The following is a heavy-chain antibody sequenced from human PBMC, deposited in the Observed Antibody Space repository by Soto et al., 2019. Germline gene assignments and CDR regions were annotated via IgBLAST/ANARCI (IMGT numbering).Heavy chain of an antibody. V-gene: IGHV3-48*01. J-gene: IGHJ3*02. D-gene: IGHD3-16*01. CDR1: GFSFSTYS. Sequence: EVQLVESGGDLVQPGGSLRLSCAASGFSFSTYSMNWVRQAPGQGLAWVSYIGGSGTTIYYADSVKGRFTISRDNAKNSLYLQMNNLRAEETAVYYCVSDYLWAFDIWGQGTMVTVSS. CDR2: IGGSGTTI. CDR3: VSDYLWAFDI.